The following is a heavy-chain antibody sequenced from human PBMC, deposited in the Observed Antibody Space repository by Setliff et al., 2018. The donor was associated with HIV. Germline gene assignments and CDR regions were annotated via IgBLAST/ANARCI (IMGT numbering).Heavy chain of an antibody. D-gene: IGHD5-12*01. CDR2: INAGNGNT. V-gene: IGHV1-3*01. Sequence: ASVKVSCKASGYTFTNYAMHWVRQAPGQRLEWMGWINAGNGNTKYSQKIQGRVTMTRNTSISTAYMELSSLRSEDTAVYYCARGATITYYFDYWGQGTLVTVSS. CDR3: ARGATITYYFDY. CDR1: GYTFTNYA. J-gene: IGHJ4*02.